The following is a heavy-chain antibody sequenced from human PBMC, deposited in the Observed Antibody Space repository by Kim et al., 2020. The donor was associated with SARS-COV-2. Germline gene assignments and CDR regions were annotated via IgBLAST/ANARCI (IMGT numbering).Heavy chain of an antibody. CDR3: ARDREPTRFNYYYGMDV. CDR2: ISSSSSYI. Sequence: GGSLRLSCAASGFTFSSYSMNWVRQAPGKGLEWVSSISSSSSYIYYADSVKGRFTISRDNAKNSLYLQMNSLRAEDTAVYYCARDREPTRFNYYYGMDVWGQGTTVTVSS. V-gene: IGHV3-21*01. J-gene: IGHJ6*02. CDR1: GFTFSSYS. D-gene: IGHD1-26*01.